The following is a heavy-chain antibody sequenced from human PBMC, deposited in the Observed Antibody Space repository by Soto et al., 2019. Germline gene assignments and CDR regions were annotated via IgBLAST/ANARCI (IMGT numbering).Heavy chain of an antibody. J-gene: IGHJ1*01. D-gene: IGHD6-6*01. Sequence: ASVKVSCKASGYTFTNYYGISWVRQAPGQGLEWMGWISPYNGNTNYAQNFQGRVTMTTDTSTSTAYMELRSLRSDDTAVYYCARVTQGWSSSEYFQHWGQGXLVTVSS. V-gene: IGHV1-18*01. CDR3: ARVTQGWSSSEYFQH. CDR1: GYTFTNYYG. CDR2: ISPYNGNT.